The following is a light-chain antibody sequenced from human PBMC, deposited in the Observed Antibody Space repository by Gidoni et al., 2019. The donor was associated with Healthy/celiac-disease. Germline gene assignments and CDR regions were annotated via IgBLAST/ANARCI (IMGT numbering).Light chain of an antibody. Sequence: EIVLTQSPGTLSLSPGERATLSCRASQSVSSSYLAWYQQKPGQAPRLLIYGASSRATGIPDRFSGSGSGTDVTLTISRLEPEDVAVYYCQQYGSSLLTFGGGTKVEIK. CDR3: QQYGSSLLT. CDR2: GAS. J-gene: IGKJ4*01. CDR1: QSVSSSY. V-gene: IGKV3-20*01.